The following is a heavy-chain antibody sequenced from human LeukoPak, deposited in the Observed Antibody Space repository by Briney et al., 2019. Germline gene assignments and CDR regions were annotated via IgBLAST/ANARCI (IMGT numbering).Heavy chain of an antibody. CDR2: ISAYNGTT. J-gene: IGHJ4*02. D-gene: IGHD2-8*01. CDR3: ARYFGGGRATNGFDY. V-gene: IGHV1-18*01. Sequence: GASVKVSCKASGYTFTSYGISWVRQAPGQGLEWMGWISAYNGTTNYAQKLQGRVTMTTDTSTSTAYMELRSLRSDDTAVYYCARYFGGGRATNGFDYWGQGTLVTVSS. CDR1: GYTFTSYG.